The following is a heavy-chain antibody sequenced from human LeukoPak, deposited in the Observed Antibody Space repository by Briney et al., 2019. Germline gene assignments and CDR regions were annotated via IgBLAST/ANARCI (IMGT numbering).Heavy chain of an antibody. Sequence: GGSLRLSCAASGFTFSSYVMSWVRQAPGKGLEWVSGISASGGSTYYADSVKGRFTISRDNSKNTLYLQMNSLRAEDTAVYYCARDQYYSYYDFWSGYYFFSYWGQGTLVTVSS. CDR1: GFTFSSYV. CDR2: ISASGGST. D-gene: IGHD3-3*01. V-gene: IGHV3-23*01. CDR3: ARDQYYSYYDFWSGYYFFSY. J-gene: IGHJ4*02.